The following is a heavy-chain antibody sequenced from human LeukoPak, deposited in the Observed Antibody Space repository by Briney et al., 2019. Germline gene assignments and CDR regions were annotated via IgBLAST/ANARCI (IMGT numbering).Heavy chain of an antibody. J-gene: IGHJ5*02. D-gene: IGHD6-13*01. CDR1: GYSFTSYW. V-gene: IGHV5-51*01. Sequence: GESLKISCKGSGYSFTSYWIGWVRQMPGKGLEWMGIIYPGDSDTRYSPSFQGQVTISADKSISTAYLQWSSLKASDTAMYYCASIAAADPKYNWLDPWGQGTLVTVSS. CDR3: ASIAAADPKYNWLDP. CDR2: IYPGDSDT.